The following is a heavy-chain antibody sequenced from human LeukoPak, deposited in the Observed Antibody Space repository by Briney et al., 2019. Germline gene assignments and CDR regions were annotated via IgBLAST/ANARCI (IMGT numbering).Heavy chain of an antibody. V-gene: IGHV4-39*07. CDR2: IYYTGIT. CDR1: GGSISSSNYY. CDR3: ARDHTNRRATNWFDP. J-gene: IGHJ5*02. Sequence: TPSETLSLTCTVSGGSISSSNYYWLWLRQPPGKGLEWIGSIYYTGITYYNLSLKSRVTISVDTSNYQCSLRLSSVTAADTAVYYCARDHTNRRATNWFDPWGQGTLVTVSS. D-gene: IGHD1-14*01.